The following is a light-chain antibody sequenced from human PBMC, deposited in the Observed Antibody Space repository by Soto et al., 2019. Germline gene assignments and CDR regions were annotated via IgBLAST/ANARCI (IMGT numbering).Light chain of an antibody. Sequence: DVVLTQSPLSLPVTLGQPASISCRSSQSLVYSDGNTYLTWFQQRPGQSPRRLMYTVSNRDSGVPDRFRGSGSGSDFTLKISRVEADDVGVYYCMQHTHWPQPFGQGTNVEIK. CDR1: QSLVYSDGNTY. V-gene: IGKV2-30*01. J-gene: IGKJ1*01. CDR3: MQHTHWPQP. CDR2: TVS.